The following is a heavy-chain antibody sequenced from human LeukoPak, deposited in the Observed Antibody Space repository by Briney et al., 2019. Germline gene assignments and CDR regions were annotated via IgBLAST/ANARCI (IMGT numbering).Heavy chain of an antibody. CDR1: GYTFTGYY. Sequence: AASVKVSCKASGYTFTGYYMHWVRQAPGQGLEWMGWINPNSGGTNYAQKFQGRVTMTRDTSISTAYMELSRLRSDDTAVYYCATEYSSSSWDAFDIWGQGTMVTVSS. J-gene: IGHJ3*02. CDR3: ATEYSSSSWDAFDI. CDR2: INPNSGGT. V-gene: IGHV1-2*02. D-gene: IGHD6-6*01.